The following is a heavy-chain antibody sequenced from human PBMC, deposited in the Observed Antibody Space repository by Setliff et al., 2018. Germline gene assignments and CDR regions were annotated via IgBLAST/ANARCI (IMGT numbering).Heavy chain of an antibody. CDR2: IYIGGSA. D-gene: IGHD1-26*01. J-gene: IGHJ3*02. Sequence: SETLSLTCTVSGGSISSYYWSWIRQPAGKGLEWIGHIYIGGSANYNPSLKRRVTMSIDTSKNQFSLKLSSVTAADTAVYYCARKGISALSGAFDMWGQGTMVTVSS. CDR3: ARKGISALSGAFDM. CDR1: GGSISSYY. V-gene: IGHV4-4*07.